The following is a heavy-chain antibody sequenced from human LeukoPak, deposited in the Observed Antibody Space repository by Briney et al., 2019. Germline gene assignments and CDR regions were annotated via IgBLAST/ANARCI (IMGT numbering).Heavy chain of an antibody. Sequence: SETLSLTCTVSGGSISSYYWSWIRQPPGKGLEWIGHIYYSGSTNYNPSLKSRVTISVDTSKNQFSLKLSSVTAADTAVYYCARDRAYGDYVTFDYWGQGTLVTVSS. J-gene: IGHJ4*02. CDR1: GGSISSYY. CDR3: ARDRAYGDYVTFDY. V-gene: IGHV4-59*01. CDR2: IYYSGST. D-gene: IGHD4-17*01.